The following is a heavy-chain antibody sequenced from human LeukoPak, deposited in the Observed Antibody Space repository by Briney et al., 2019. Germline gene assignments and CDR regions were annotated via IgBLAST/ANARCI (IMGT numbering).Heavy chain of an antibody. D-gene: IGHD3-22*01. V-gene: IGHV3-48*04. CDR3: ARDYNYAFVN. Sequence: GGSLRLSCAASGFTFNDYSMNWVRQAPGKGLEWISYIGISSGNTKYADSVKGRFTITGDNAKNSLYLQMNSLRVEDTAVYYCARDYNYAFVNWGQGTLVTVSS. J-gene: IGHJ4*02. CDR1: GFTFNDYS. CDR2: IGISSGNT.